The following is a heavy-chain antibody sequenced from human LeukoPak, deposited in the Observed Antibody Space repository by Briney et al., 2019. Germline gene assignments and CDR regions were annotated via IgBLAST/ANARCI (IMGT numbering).Heavy chain of an antibody. V-gene: IGHV1-18*01. CDR2: ISAYNGNT. J-gene: IGHJ4*02. D-gene: IGHD3-10*01. CDR1: GYTFTSYG. Sequence: ASVKVSCKASGYTFTSYGISWERQAPGQGLEWMGWISAYNGNTNYAQKLQGRVTMTTDTSTSTAYMELRSLRSDDTAVYYCAGVRSGGSGSSHEYYFDYWGQGTLVTASS. CDR3: AGVRSGGSGSSHEYYFDY.